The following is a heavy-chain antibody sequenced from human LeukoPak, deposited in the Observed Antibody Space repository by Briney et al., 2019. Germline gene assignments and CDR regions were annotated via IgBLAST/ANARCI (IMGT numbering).Heavy chain of an antibody. CDR3: AKYYYDSSGSRHFDY. CDR1: GFTLSSYA. D-gene: IGHD3-22*01. Sequence: GGSLRLSCAASGFTLSSYAMSWVRQAPGKGLEWVSAISDSGGGTYYAASVRGRFTISRDNSKNTLHLQMNSLRAEDTAVYYCAKYYYDSSGSRHFDYWGQGTLVTVSS. J-gene: IGHJ4*02. CDR2: ISDSGGGT. V-gene: IGHV3-23*01.